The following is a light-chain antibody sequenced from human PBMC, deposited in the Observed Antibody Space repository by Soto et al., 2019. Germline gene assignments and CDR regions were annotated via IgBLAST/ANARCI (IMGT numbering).Light chain of an antibody. J-gene: IGKJ3*01. CDR2: GVF. CDR3: QHYDGPPFT. V-gene: IGKV3-20*01. CDR1: QSVNSRF. Sequence: EIVLTHSPGTLSLSPGERATLSCRASQSVNSRFLAWYQQKPGQAPSLLIYGVFSRATGIPDMFSGSGSGTDFTLITSRLEPADFGVYYCQHYDGPPFTFGPGTKVDIK.